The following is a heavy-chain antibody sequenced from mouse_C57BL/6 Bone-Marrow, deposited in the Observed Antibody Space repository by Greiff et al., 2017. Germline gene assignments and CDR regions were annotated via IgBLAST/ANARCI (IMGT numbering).Heavy chain of an antibody. CDR2: IDPENGDT. CDR3: TPLYYYGSSYDY. D-gene: IGHD1-1*01. V-gene: IGHV14-4*01. J-gene: IGHJ2*01. Sequence: VQLKQSGAELVRPGASVKLSCTASGFNINDDYMHWVKQRPEQGLEWIGWIDPENGDTAYASTFQGKATITADTSINTAYLQHSSMTSEDTAVYYCTPLYYYGSSYDYWGQGTTLTVSS. CDR1: GFNINDDY.